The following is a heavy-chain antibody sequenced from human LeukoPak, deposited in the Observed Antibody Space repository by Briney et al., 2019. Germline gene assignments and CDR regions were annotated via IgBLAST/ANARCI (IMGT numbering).Heavy chain of an antibody. J-gene: IGHJ5*02. CDR1: GFTFSSYA. V-gene: IGHV3-30*04. CDR2: ISYDGSNK. D-gene: IGHD3-10*01. CDR3: AVMVRGVIIFNNWFDP. Sequence: PGGSLRLSCAASGFTFSSYAMHWVRQAPGKGLEWVAVISYDGSNKYYANSVKGRFTISRDNSKNTLYLQMNSLRAEDTAVYYCAVMVRGVIIFNNWFDPWGQGTLVTVSS.